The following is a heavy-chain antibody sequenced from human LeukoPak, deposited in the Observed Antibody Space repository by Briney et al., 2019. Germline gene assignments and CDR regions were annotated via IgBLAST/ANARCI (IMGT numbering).Heavy chain of an antibody. CDR2: IRYGGSTK. Sequence: PGGSLRLSCAASGFIFSSYGMHWVRQAPGKGLEWVAFIRYGGSTKYYIDSVKGRFTISRDNSKNTLYLQMNSLRPVDTAVYYCAKVAGTDYFDYWGQGTLVTVSS. D-gene: IGHD6-19*01. V-gene: IGHV3-30*02. J-gene: IGHJ4*02. CDR1: GFIFSSYG. CDR3: AKVAGTDYFDY.